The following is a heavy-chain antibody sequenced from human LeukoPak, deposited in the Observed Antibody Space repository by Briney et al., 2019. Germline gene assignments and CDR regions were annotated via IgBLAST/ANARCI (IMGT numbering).Heavy chain of an antibody. D-gene: IGHD2-21*02. CDR2: INQDERKE. V-gene: IGHV3-7*03. J-gene: IGHJ3*01. CDR3: ARDSSPYCGDDCYFDAFDL. CDR1: EFTFGSYW. Sequence: PGGSLRLSCVASEFTFGSYWMTWVRQAPGKGLEWVANINQDERKEHYVDSVKGRFTISRDNAKNFLYLQMNSLRAEDTAVYYCARDSSPYCGDDCYFDAFDLWGQGTMVTVSS.